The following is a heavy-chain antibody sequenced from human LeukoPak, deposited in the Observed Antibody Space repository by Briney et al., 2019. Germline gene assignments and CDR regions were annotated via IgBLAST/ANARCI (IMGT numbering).Heavy chain of an antibody. CDR3: ARFAYDFWSGIDAFHI. J-gene: IGHJ3*02. Sequence: GGSLRLSCAASGFTFSSYWMHWVRQAPGKGLVWVSRINSDGSSAGYADSVKGRFTISRDNAKNTLYLQMNSLRAEDTAVYYCARFAYDFWSGIDAFHIWGQGTMVTVSS. D-gene: IGHD3-3*01. CDR2: INSDGSSA. CDR1: GFTFSSYW. V-gene: IGHV3-74*01.